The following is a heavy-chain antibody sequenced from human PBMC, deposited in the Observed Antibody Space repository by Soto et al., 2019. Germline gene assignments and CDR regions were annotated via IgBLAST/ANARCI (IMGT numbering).Heavy chain of an antibody. J-gene: IGHJ4*02. D-gene: IGHD6-13*01. V-gene: IGHV4-59*01. CDR2: IYYSGST. CDR3: ASGDLYSSSWYTG. CDR1: GGSISSYY. Sequence: SETLSLTCTVSGGSISSYYWSWIRQPPGKGLEWIGYIYYSGSTNYNPSLKSRVTISVDTSKNQFSLKLSSVTAADTAVYYCASGDLYSSSWYTGWGQGTLVTVSS.